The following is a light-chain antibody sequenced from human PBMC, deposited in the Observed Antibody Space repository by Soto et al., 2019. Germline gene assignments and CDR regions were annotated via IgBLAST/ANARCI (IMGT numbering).Light chain of an antibody. V-gene: IGKV1-39*01. CDR2: AAS. CDR3: QQSYSTPRT. Sequence: DIQMTQSPSSLSASVGYRVSITCLASQSISSYLNWYQQKPGKAPKLLIYAASSLQSGVPSRFSGSGSGTDFTLTISSLQPEDFATYYCQQSYSTPRTFGGGTKV. J-gene: IGKJ4*01. CDR1: QSISSY.